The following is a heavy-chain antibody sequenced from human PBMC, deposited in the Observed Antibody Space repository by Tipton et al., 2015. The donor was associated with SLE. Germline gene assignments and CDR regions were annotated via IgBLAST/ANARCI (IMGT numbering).Heavy chain of an antibody. V-gene: IGHV3-21*01. J-gene: IGHJ4*02. Sequence: SLRLSCAASGFTFSSYSMNWVRQAPGKGLEWVSSISSSSYIYYADSVKGRFTISRDNAKNSLYLQMNSLRAEDTAVYYCARDKAIFGVVITAYIDYWGQGTLVTVSS. CDR1: GFTFSSYS. CDR2: ISSSSYI. D-gene: IGHD3-3*01. CDR3: ARDKAIFGVVITAYIDY.